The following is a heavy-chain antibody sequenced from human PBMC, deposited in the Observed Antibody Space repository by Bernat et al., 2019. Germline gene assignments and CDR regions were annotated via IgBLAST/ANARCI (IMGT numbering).Heavy chain of an antibody. V-gene: IGHV3-23*01. D-gene: IGHD2-21*02. CDR1: GFTFSSYA. CDR2: ISGSGGST. J-gene: IGHJ4*02. CDR3: AKDQGALGPVMVTAFDY. Sequence: EVQLLESGGGLVQPGGSLRLSCAASGFTFSSYAMSWVRQAPGKGLEWVSAISGSGGSTYYADSVKGRFTISRDNSKNTLYLQMNSLRAEDTAVYYCAKDQGALGPVMVTAFDYWGQGTLVTVSS.